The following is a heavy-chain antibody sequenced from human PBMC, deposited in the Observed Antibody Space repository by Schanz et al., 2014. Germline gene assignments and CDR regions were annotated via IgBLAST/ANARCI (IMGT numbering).Heavy chain of an antibody. J-gene: IGHJ6*02. V-gene: IGHV1-18*03. CDR2: ISVYHGHT. D-gene: IGHD3-10*01. CDR3: VRDAGWAFGDYHGMDV. Sequence: QVQMVQSGAEVKKPGASATVSCKASGYTFNNHGISWVRQAPGQGLEWMGWISVYHGHTNYAEKVHGRVTMTTDTSTSTAYMELRSLISDDMAVYYCVRDAGWAFGDYHGMDVWGQGTSXTVSS. CDR1: GYTFNNHG.